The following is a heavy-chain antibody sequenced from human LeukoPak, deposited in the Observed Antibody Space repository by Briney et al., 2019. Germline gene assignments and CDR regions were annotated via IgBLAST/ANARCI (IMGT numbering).Heavy chain of an antibody. CDR2: IKQDGSEK. D-gene: IGHD1-26*01. J-gene: IGHJ6*02. Sequence: GGSLRLSCVGYGFTFSDHYVDWVRQAPGKGLEWVANIKQDGSEKYYVDSVKGRFTISRDNAKNSLYLQMNSLRAEDTAVYYCARRRLSDYYYGMDVWGQGTTVTVSS. V-gene: IGHV3-7*01. CDR3: ARRRLSDYYYGMDV. CDR1: GFTFSDHY.